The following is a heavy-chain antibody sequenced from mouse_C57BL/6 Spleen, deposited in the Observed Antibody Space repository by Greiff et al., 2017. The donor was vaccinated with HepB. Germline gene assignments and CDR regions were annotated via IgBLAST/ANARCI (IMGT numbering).Heavy chain of an antibody. CDR3: ATTGTAY. V-gene: IGHV1-69*01. D-gene: IGHD4-1*02. CDR2: IDPSDSYT. Sequence: QVQLKQSGAELVMPGASVKLSCKASGYTFTSYWMHWVKQRPGQGLEWIGEIDPSDSYTNYNQKFKGKSTLTVDKSSSTAYMQLSSLTSEDSAVYYCATTGTAYWGQGTLVTVSA. CDR1: GYTFTSYW. J-gene: IGHJ3*01.